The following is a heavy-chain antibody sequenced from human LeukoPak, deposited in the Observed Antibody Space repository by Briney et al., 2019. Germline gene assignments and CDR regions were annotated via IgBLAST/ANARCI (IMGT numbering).Heavy chain of an antibody. V-gene: IGHV3-48*02. CDR1: GFTFRRNS. CDR2: ISSSSGTI. CDR3: ARGDSSGYHCYFDS. D-gene: IGHD3-22*01. J-gene: IGHJ4*02. Sequence: GGSLRLSCEGSGFTFRRNSMNWVRQAPGKGLEWVSFISSSSGTIYYADSVKGRLTISRDNAENSLYLQMNSLRDEDTAVYYCARGDSSGYHCYFDSWGQGTLVTVSS.